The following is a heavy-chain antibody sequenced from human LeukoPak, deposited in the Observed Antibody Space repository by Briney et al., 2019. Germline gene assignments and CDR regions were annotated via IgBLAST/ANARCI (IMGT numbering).Heavy chain of an antibody. CDR3: ARAVRDRGVILPWFDP. D-gene: IGHD3-10*01. CDR1: GGSISSSY. Sequence: SETLSLTCTVSGGSISSSYWSWIRQPPGKGLEWIGYIYYSGSTNYNPSLKSRVTISVDTSKTQFSLKLSSVIAADTAFYYCARAVRDRGVILPWFDPWGQGTLVTVSS. CDR2: IYYSGST. J-gene: IGHJ5*02. V-gene: IGHV4-59*01.